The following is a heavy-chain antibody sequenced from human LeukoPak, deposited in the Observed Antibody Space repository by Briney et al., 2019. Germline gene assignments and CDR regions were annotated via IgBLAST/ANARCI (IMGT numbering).Heavy chain of an antibody. CDR1: GFTFSSYA. V-gene: IGHV3-23*01. J-gene: IGHJ4*02. CDR2: TSGSSGNT. D-gene: IGHD3-9*01. CDR3: AKGGGYDILTGYCIPLGYFDY. Sequence: PGGSLRLSCAASGFTFSSYAMNWVRQAPGKGLEWVSTTSGSSGNTYYADSVKGRFTFSRDNSKNTLYLQMNSLRAEDTAVYYCAKGGGYDILTGYCIPLGYFDYWGQGTLVTVSS.